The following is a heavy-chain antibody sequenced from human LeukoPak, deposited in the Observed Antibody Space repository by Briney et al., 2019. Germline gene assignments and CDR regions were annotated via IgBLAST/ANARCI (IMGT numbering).Heavy chain of an antibody. CDR1: GGSISSGSYY. V-gene: IGHV4-61*02. CDR2: IYTSGST. Sequence: SETLSLTCTVSGGSISSGSYYWSWIRQPAGKGLEWIGRIYTSGSTNYNPSLKSRVTISVDTSKNQFSLKMSSVTAADTAVYYCARDVIVVVPVAIQPYYDYYYKDVWGKGTTVTVSS. D-gene: IGHD2-2*01. CDR3: ARDVIVVVPVAIQPYYDYYYKDV. J-gene: IGHJ6*03.